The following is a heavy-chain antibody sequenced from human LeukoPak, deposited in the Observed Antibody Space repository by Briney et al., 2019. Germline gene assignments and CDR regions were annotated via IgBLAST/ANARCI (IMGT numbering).Heavy chain of an antibody. CDR1: GFTFSSYS. CDR2: ISDSGDNT. Sequence: PGGSLRLSCAASGFTFSSYSMNWVRQAPGKGLEWVSTISDSGDNTYYADSVKGRFTISRDNSRNTLYLQMNSLRAEDTAVYYCAELGITMIGGVWGKGTTVTISS. J-gene: IGHJ6*04. D-gene: IGHD3-10*02. CDR3: AELGITMIGGV. V-gene: IGHV3-23*01.